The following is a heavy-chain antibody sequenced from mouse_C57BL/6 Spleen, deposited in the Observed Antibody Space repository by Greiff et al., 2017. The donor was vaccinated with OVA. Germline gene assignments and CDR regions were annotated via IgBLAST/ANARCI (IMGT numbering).Heavy chain of an antibody. Sequence: EVQVVESGTVLARPGASVKMSCKTSGYTFTSYWMHWVKQRPGQGLEWTGAIYPGNSDTSYNQKFKGKAKLTAVTSASTAYMELSSLTNEDSAVYYCTRGGVITTVVGDDWGQGTTLTVSS. CDR1: GYTFTSYW. CDR2: IYPGNSDT. CDR3: TRGGVITTVVGDD. V-gene: IGHV1-5*01. J-gene: IGHJ2*01. D-gene: IGHD1-1*01.